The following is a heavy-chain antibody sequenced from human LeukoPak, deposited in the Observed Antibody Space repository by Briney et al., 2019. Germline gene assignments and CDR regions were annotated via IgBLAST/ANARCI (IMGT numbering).Heavy chain of an antibody. V-gene: IGHV4-31*03. J-gene: IGHJ4*02. D-gene: IGHD6-13*01. CDR2: IYYSGST. CDR3: ARDGYGAAAGSFDY. Sequence: SQTLSPTCTVSGGSISSGGYYCSWIRQPPGKCLEWIGYIYYSGSTYYNPSLKSRVTISVDTSKNQFSLTLSSVTAADTAVYYCARDGYGAAAGSFDYWGQGTLVTVSS. CDR1: GGSISSGGYY.